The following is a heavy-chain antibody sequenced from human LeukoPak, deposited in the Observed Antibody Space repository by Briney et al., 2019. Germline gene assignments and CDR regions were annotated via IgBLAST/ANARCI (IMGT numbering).Heavy chain of an antibody. CDR1: GFTFSSYG. CDR3: AKDLGFIVGGGY. CDR2: IKQDGSEK. Sequence: PGGSLRLSCAASGFTFSSYGMHWVRQAPGKGLEWVANIKQDGSEKYYVDSVKGRFTISRDNSKNTLYLQMNSLRAEDTAVYYCAKDLGFIVGGGYWGQGTLVTVSS. D-gene: IGHD1-26*01. J-gene: IGHJ4*02. V-gene: IGHV3-7*03.